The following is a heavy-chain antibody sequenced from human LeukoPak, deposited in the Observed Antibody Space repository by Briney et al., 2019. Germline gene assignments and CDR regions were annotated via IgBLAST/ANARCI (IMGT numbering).Heavy chain of an antibody. Sequence: GASVKVSCKASGYTFTSYNLHWVRQAPGQGLEWMGIFTSSGDSTRYAQKFQGRVTMTRDMSTSTFYMELSGLISEDTAVYYCASHPDTAMVMDYWGQGTLVTVSS. V-gene: IGHV1-46*01. CDR2: FTSSGDST. CDR3: ASHPDTAMVMDY. J-gene: IGHJ4*02. D-gene: IGHD5-18*01. CDR1: GYTFTSYN.